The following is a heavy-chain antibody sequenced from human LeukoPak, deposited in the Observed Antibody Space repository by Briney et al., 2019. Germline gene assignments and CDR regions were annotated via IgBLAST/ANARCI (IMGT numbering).Heavy chain of an antibody. CDR3: ARHSLDIVVVPAATNNWFDP. Sequence: SETLSLTCAVYGGSFSGYYWSWIRQPPGKGLEWIGEINHSGSTNYNPSLKSRVTISVDTSKNQFSLKLSSVTAADTAVYYCARHSLDIVVVPAATNNWFDPWGQGTLVTVSS. J-gene: IGHJ5*02. V-gene: IGHV4-34*01. D-gene: IGHD2-2*01. CDR2: INHSGST. CDR1: GGSFSGYY.